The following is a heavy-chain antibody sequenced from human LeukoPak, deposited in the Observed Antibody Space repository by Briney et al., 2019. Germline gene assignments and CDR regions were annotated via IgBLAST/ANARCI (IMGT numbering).Heavy chain of an antibody. J-gene: IGHJ4*02. CDR2: ISFDGTNK. V-gene: IGHV3-30*04. CDR1: RVTPSNHT. Sequence: PGGSLRLSRTAPRVTPSNHTMHRVPPPPDGRLARGAVISFDGTNKYSGDSVEGRFSVSRDNSKNTLYLQMNSLRPADTAMYYCATDYGDYEPIDYWGQGTLVTVSS. CDR3: ATDYGDYEPIDY. D-gene: IGHD4-17*01.